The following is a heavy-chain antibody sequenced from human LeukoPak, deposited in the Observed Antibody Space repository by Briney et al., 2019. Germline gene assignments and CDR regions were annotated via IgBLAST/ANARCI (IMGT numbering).Heavy chain of an antibody. V-gene: IGHV3-30*03. D-gene: IGHD2-2*01. CDR2: ISYDGSNK. CDR3: AGPGGIVVVPAATPFYYYGMDV. CDR1: GFTFSSYS. J-gene: IGHJ6*02. Sequence: PGGSLRLSCAASGFTFSSYSMNWVRQAPGKGLEWVAVISYDGSNKYYADSVKGRFTISRDNSKNTLYLQMNSLRAEDTAVYYCAGPGGIVVVPAATPFYYYGMDVWGQGTTVTVSS.